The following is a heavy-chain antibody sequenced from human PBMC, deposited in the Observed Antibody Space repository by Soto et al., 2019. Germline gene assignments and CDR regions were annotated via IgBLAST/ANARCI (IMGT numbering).Heavy chain of an antibody. CDR1: GFTFSNAW. Sequence: GGSLRLSCAASGFTFSNAWINWVRQAPGKGLEWVGRIKSKTDGGTPDYAAPVKGRFTLSRDNSKNTLYLQMNSLTAEDTALYYCAKLGIGSLRGPRGYCDYWGQGTLVTVSS. CDR2: IKSKTDGGTP. D-gene: IGHD3-10*01. V-gene: IGHV3-15*07. J-gene: IGHJ4*02. CDR3: AKLGIGSLRGPRGYCDY.